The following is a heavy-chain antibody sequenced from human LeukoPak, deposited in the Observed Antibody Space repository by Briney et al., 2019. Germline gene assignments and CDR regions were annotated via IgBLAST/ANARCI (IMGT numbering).Heavy chain of an antibody. CDR1: GGSISSSY. J-gene: IGHJ3*02. CDR3: ARLYVVEYSYGYLAFDI. CDR2: IYYSGST. V-gene: IGHV4-59*08. Sequence: PSETLSLTCTVSGGSISSSYWSWIRQPPGKGLEWIGNIYYSGSTNYNPSLKSRVTISVDTSKNQFSLKLSSVTAADTAVYYCARLYVVEYSYGYLAFDIWGQGTMVTVSS. D-gene: IGHD5-18*01.